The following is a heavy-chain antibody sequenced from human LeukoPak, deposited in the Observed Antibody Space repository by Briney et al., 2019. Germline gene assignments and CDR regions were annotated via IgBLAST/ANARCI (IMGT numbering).Heavy chain of an antibody. V-gene: IGHV3-48*02. CDR2: ISSSSSTI. J-gene: IGHJ4*02. CDR1: GFTFSSYS. Sequence: GGSLRLSCAASGFTFSSYSMNWVRQAPGKGLEWVSYISSSSSTIYCADPVKGRFTISRDSAKNSLYLQMNSLRDEDTAVYYCAPHRDGSSPFDFWGQGTLVTVSS. D-gene: IGHD1-26*01. CDR3: APHRDGSSPFDF.